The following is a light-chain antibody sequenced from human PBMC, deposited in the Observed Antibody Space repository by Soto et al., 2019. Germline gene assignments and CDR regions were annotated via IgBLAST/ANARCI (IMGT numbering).Light chain of an antibody. CDR3: AAWDDSLNGRV. CDR2: YDN. CDR1: NSNIGSNT. V-gene: IGLV1-44*01. J-gene: IGLJ1*01. Sequence: QSVLTQPPSASGTPGQRVTISCSGSNSNIGSNTVNWYQQLPGTAPKLLIYYDNLRPSGVPDRISGSKSGTSASLAVSGLQSDDEADYYCAAWDDSLNGRVFGTGTKATV.